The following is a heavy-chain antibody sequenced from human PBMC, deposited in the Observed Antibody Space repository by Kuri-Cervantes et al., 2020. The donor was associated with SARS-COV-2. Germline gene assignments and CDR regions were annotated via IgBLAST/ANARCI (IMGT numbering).Heavy chain of an antibody. D-gene: IGHD2-2*01. CDR3: ARDLDVVELPAPSDI. CDR2: IVPALLIP. J-gene: IGHJ3*02. V-gene: IGHV1-69*10. CDR1: GGTFDNFG. Sequence: SVKVSCKTSGGTFDNFGLSWVRQAPGQGLEWMGGIVPALLIPNYSQKFQGRLTITADKSTRTAYMELSNLRSEDTAVYYCARDLDVVELPAPSDIWGQGTRVTVSS.